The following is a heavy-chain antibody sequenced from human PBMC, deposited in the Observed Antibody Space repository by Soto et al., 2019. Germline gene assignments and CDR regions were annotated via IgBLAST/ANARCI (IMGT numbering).Heavy chain of an antibody. D-gene: IGHD2-15*01. Sequence: SETLSLTCTVSGGSVSSGSYYWSWIRQPPGKGLEWIGYIYYSGSTNYNPSLKSRVTISVDTSKNQFSLKLSSVTAADTAVYYCARDSRGSSRGFEPWGQGTLVTVSS. CDR3: ARDSRGSSRGFEP. CDR1: GGSVSSGSYY. J-gene: IGHJ5*02. CDR2: IYYSGST. V-gene: IGHV4-61*01.